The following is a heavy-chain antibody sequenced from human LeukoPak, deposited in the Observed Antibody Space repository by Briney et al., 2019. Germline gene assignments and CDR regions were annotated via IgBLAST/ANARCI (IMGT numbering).Heavy chain of an antibody. CDR2: IWYDGSNK. CDR3: ARAKDNSGRDGFDI. Sequence: PGGSLRLSCAASGFTFSTYGIHWVRQAPGKGLEWVAVIWYDGSNKYYSDSVKGRFTISRDNSKNTLYLQINSLRAEDTAVYYCARAKDNSGRDGFDIWGQGTMVTVSS. D-gene: IGHD6-19*01. CDR1: GFTFSTYG. V-gene: IGHV3-33*01. J-gene: IGHJ3*02.